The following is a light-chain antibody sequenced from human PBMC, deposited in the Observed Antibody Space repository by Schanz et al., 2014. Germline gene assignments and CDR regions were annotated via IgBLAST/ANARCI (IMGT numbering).Light chain of an antibody. CDR3: ALWDDSLNGWV. V-gene: IGLV1-44*01. Sequence: QSVLTQPPSASGTPGQRVTISCSGSSSNIGSNTVNWYQQLPGTAPKLLIYSNNQRPSGVPDRFSGSKSGNTASLTVSGLQAEDEADYYCALWDDSLNGWVFGGGTKLTVL. CDR1: SSNIGSNT. J-gene: IGLJ3*02. CDR2: SNN.